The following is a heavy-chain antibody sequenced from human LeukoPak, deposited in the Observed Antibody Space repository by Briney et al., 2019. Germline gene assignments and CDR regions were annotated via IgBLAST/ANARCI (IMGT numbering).Heavy chain of an antibody. J-gene: IGHJ4*01. CDR3: AKILPAPGLGF. Sequence: GGCLRLSCAPSGFTFSSYAMSWVPQAPGKGLEWVSATSNSDTTTYHAASVKGRFTISRDNSKNTLYLQMNSLRAEDTAVYYCAKILPAPGLGFWGHGNLAT. CDR2: TSNSDTTT. D-gene: IGHD2-2*01. V-gene: IGHV3-23*01. CDR1: GFTFSSYA.